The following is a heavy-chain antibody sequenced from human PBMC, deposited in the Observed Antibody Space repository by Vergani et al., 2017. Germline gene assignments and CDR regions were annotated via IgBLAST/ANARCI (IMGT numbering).Heavy chain of an antibody. V-gene: IGHV3-11*01. CDR2: ISSSGSSI. J-gene: IGHJ5*02. Sequence: QVQLVEYGGGLVKPGGSLRLSCAASGFTFSDYYMSWIRQAPGKGLEWVSHISSSGSSIYYADSVKGRFTISRDSARNSLYLQMNSLRAEDTAVYYCARSPHGYTYGGYISQFDPWGQGTLVTVSS. CDR3: ARSPHGYTYGGYISQFDP. CDR1: GFTFSDYY. D-gene: IGHD5-18*01.